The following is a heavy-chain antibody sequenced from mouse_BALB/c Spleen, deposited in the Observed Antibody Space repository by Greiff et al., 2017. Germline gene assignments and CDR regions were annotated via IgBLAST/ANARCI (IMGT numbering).Heavy chain of an antibody. D-gene: IGHD2-4*01. CDR3: ARSRDYDEGAWFAY. CDR1: GYTFTSYV. CDR2: INPYNDGT. J-gene: IGHJ3*01. Sequence: VQLKQSGPELVKPGASVKMSCKASGYTFTSYVMHWVKQKPGQGLEWIGYINPYNDGTKYNEKFKGKATLTSDKSSSTAYMELSSLTSEDSAVYYCARSRDYDEGAWFAYWGQGTLVTVSA. V-gene: IGHV1-14*01.